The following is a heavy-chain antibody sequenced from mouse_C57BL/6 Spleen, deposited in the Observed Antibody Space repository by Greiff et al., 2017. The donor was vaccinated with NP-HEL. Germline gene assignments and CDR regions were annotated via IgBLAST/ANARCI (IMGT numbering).Heavy chain of an antibody. Sequence: VQLQQPGAELVKPGASVKMSCKASGYTFTSYWITWVKQRPGQGLEWIGDIYPGSGSTNYNEQFKSKATLTVDTSSSTAYMQLSSLTSEDSAVYYCARRGYDGYPRFAYWGQGTLVTVSA. V-gene: IGHV1-55*01. J-gene: IGHJ3*01. CDR3: ARRGYDGYPRFAY. CDR2: IYPGSGST. CDR1: GYTFTSYW. D-gene: IGHD2-3*01.